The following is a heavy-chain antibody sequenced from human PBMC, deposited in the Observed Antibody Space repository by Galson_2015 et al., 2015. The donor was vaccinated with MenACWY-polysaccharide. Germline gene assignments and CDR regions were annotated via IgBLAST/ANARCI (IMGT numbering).Heavy chain of an antibody. J-gene: IGHJ6*02. CDR3: ARESPEWSELYYKYAMDV. Sequence: SLRLSCAASGFAFSNYWMHWVRQAPGKGLVWVSRINTDGSATSHAGPVKVRITISRDNTKDTLYLQLNSLTAEDTALYYCARESPEWSELYYKYAMDVWGQGTTVTVSS. CDR1: GFAFSNYW. CDR2: INTDGSAT. D-gene: IGHD2-15*01. V-gene: IGHV3-74*01.